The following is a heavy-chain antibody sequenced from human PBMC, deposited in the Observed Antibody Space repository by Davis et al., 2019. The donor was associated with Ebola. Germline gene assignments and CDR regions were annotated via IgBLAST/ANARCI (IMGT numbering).Heavy chain of an antibody. V-gene: IGHV4-39*01. CDR1: GGSISSSSYY. J-gene: IGHJ6*02. Sequence: MPGGSLRLSCTVSGGSISSSSYYWGWIRQPPGKGLEWIGNHYYSGHTYYKPSLKSRVTIFVDRSKNQFSLKLSSVTAADTAVYYCARGNPYGSMVYGMDVWGQGTTVTVSS. D-gene: IGHD2-8*01. CDR2: HYYSGHT. CDR3: ARGNPYGSMVYGMDV.